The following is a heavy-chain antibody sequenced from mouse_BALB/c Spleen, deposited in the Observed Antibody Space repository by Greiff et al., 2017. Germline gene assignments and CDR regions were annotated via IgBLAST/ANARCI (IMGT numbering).Heavy chain of an antibody. V-gene: IGHV1-37*01. CDR2: INPYNGDT. CDR1: GYSFTGYF. Sequence: EVKLEESGPELVKPGASVKISCKASGYSFTGYFMNWVKQSHGKSLEWIGRINPYNGDTFYNQKFKGKATLTVDKSSSTAHMELLSLTSEDSAVYYCGYGSSYGFAYWGQGTLVTVSA. D-gene: IGHD1-1*01. CDR3: GYGSSYGFAY. J-gene: IGHJ3*01.